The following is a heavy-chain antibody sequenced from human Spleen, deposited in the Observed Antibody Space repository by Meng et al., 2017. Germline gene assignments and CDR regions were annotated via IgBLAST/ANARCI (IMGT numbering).Heavy chain of an antibody. D-gene: IGHD6-25*01. V-gene: IGHV4-61*02. J-gene: IGHJ5*02. CDR3: ARAAGP. CDR2: IYTSGST. CDR1: GGSISSGSYY. Sequence: QVQLKGSGPGLVKPYQTPSLTCSVSGGSISSGSYYWSWIRQPAGKGLEWIGRIYTSGSTIYNPSLKSRVTISIDTSKNQFSLKLSSVRAADTAVYYCARAAGPWGQGTLVTVSS.